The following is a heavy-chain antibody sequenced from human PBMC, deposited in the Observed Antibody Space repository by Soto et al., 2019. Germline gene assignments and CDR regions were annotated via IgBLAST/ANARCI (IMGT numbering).Heavy chain of an antibody. CDR3: AKDLFSGGSYPNWFDP. D-gene: IGHD1-26*01. Sequence: GGSLGLSCAASGFSFSSYGMHWVRQAPGKGLEWVALISYDGSNKFYADSVKGRFTISRDNSKNTLYLQVNSLRAEDTAVYYCAKDLFSGGSYPNWFDPWGQGTLVTVSS. CDR1: GFSFSSYG. J-gene: IGHJ5*02. V-gene: IGHV3-30*18. CDR2: ISYDGSNK.